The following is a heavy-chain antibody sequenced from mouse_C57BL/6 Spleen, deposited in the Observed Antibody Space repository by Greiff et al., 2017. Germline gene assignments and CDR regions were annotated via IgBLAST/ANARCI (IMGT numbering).Heavy chain of an antibody. D-gene: IGHD2-4*01. CDR3: ARRGYYDYHAYAMDY. CDR2: IDPSDSYT. V-gene: IGHV1-50*01. Sequence: QVQLKQPGAELVKPGASVKLSCKASGYTFTSYWMQWVKQRPGQGLEWIGEIDPSDSYTNYNQKFKGKATLTVDTSSSTAYMQLRSLTSEDSAVYYCARRGYYDYHAYAMDYWGQGTSVTVSS. J-gene: IGHJ4*01. CDR1: GYTFTSYW.